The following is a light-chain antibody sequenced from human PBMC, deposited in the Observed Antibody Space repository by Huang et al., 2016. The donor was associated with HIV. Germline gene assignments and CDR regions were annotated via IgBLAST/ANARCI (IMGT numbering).Light chain of an antibody. J-gene: IGKJ1*01. CDR1: QSVSSN. Sequence: EIVMTQSPATLSVSPGERATLSCRASQSVSSNLAWYQQKPGQAPRLLIYAESTRATGIPARFSGSGSGTEFTLTISSLQSEDFAVYYCQQYNNWPRTFGQGTKVDIK. V-gene: IGKV3-15*01. CDR2: AES. CDR3: QQYNNWPRT.